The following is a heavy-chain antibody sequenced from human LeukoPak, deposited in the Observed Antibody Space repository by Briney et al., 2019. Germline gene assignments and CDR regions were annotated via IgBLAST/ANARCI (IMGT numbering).Heavy chain of an antibody. V-gene: IGHV1-18*01. J-gene: IGHJ5*02. CDR2: ISAYNGNT. CDR1: GYTFTSYG. Sequence: ASVKVSCTASGYTFTSYGISWVRQAPGQGLEWMGWISAYNGNTNYAQKLQGRVTMTTDTSTSTAYMELRSLRSDDTAVYYCARDLDIVVVPAAMGSWGQGTLVTVSS. CDR3: ARDLDIVVVPAAMGS. D-gene: IGHD2-2*03.